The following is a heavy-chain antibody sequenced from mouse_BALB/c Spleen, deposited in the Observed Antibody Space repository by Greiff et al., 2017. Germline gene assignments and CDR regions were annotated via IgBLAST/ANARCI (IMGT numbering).Heavy chain of an antibody. CDR3: ARGFPYTAMDY. CDR2: INSNGGST. J-gene: IGHJ4*01. V-gene: IGHV5-6-3*01. D-gene: IGHD2-10*01. CDR1: GFTFSSYG. Sequence: EVQVVESGGGLVQPGGSLKLSCAASGFTFSSYGMSWVRQTPDKRLELVATINSNGGSTYYPDSVKGRFTISRDNAKNTLYLQMSSLKSEDTAMYYCARGFPYTAMDYWGQGTSVTVSS.